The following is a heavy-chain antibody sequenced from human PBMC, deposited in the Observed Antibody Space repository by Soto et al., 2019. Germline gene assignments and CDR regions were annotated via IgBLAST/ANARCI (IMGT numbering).Heavy chain of an antibody. V-gene: IGHV1-69*12. CDR3: ARDKGRLQLGGNYYYIMDV. D-gene: IGHD5-12*01. Sequence: QVQLEQSGAEVKKPGSSVKVSCKASGGTFSNSAISWVRQVPGQGLEWMGGIMPIFRTPDYAQKFQGRVTVTADESTSTAYMELSGLRSDDTAVYYCARDKGRLQLGGNYYYIMDVGGQGTTVTVSS. CDR1: GGTFSNSA. J-gene: IGHJ6*02. CDR2: IMPIFRTP.